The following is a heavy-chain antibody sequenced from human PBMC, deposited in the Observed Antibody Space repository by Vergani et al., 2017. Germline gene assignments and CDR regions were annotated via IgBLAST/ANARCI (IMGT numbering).Heavy chain of an antibody. J-gene: IGHJ4*02. CDR2: IYHGDSDT. Sequence: EVQLVQSGAEVKKPGESLKISCKGSGYSFTSYWIGWVRQMPGEGLEWMGIIYHGDSDTRYSPSFQGQVTISADKSISTACLQWSSLQSSDTAMYYCARRYASSGTSRFDYWGQGSLVTVSS. CDR1: GYSFTSYW. D-gene: IGHD3-22*01. CDR3: ARRYASSGTSRFDY. V-gene: IGHV5-51*01.